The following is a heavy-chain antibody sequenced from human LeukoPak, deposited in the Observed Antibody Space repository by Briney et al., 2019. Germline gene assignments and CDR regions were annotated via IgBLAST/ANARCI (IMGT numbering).Heavy chain of an antibody. CDR1: GGTFSSYA. CDR3: ARGKSRYNWNAGLDY. V-gene: IGHV1-69*13. Sequence: SVKVSCKASGGTFSSYAISWVRQAPGQGLEWMGGIIPIFGTANYAQKFQGRVTITADESTSTAYMELSSLRSEDTAVYYCARGKSRYNWNAGLDYWGQGTLVTVSS. D-gene: IGHD1-20*01. J-gene: IGHJ4*02. CDR2: IIPIFGTA.